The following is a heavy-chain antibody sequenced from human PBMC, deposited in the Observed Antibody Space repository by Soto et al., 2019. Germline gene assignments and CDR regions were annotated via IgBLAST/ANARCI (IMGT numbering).Heavy chain of an antibody. J-gene: IGHJ6*02. CDR2: MNPNSGNT. V-gene: IGHV1-8*01. CDR1: GYTVTSYD. CDR3: AREKTSYGMDV. Sequence: QVQLVQSGAEVKKRGASVKVSCKASGYTVTSYDIKWVRQATGQGLEWMGWMNPNSGNTGYAQKFRGRVTMTRNTSISTAYMELSSLRSEDTAVYYCAREKTSYGMDVWGQGTTVTVSS.